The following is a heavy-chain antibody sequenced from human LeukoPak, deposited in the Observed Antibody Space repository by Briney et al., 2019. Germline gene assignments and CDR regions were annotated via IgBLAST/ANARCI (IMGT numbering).Heavy chain of an antibody. V-gene: IGHV3-23*01. CDR3: ARTYYYDSSGYYPDAFDI. D-gene: IGHD3-22*01. CDR1: GFTFSSYA. Sequence: GGSLRLSCAASGFTFSSYAVSWVRQAPGKGLEWVSAISGSGGSTYYADSVKGRFTISRDNSKNTLYLQMNSLRAEDTAVYYCARTYYYDSSGYYPDAFDIWGQGTMVTVSS. CDR2: ISGSGGST. J-gene: IGHJ3*02.